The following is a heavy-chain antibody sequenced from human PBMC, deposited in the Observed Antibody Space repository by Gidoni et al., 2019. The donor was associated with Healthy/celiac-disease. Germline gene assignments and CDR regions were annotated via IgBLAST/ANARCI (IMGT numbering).Heavy chain of an antibody. V-gene: IGHV3-23*01. CDR3: ANDLPVLRFLEWLSGGQGFY. D-gene: IGHD3-3*01. CDR2: ISGRGGST. Sequence: EVQLLESGGGLVQPGGSLRLCWAASGFNFSRQAMSWVRQAQGKGLEWVSAISGRGGSTYYADSVKGLFTISRDNSKNTLYLQMNSLRAEDTAVYYCANDLPVLRFLEWLSGGQGFYWGQGTLVTVSS. J-gene: IGHJ4*02. CDR1: GFNFSRQA.